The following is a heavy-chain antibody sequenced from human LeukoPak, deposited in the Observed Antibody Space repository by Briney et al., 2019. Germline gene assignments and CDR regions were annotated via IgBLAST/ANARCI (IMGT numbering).Heavy chain of an antibody. Sequence: GGSLRLSCAASGFTFSSYEMNWVRQAPGKGLEWVSYISSSGSTIYYANPVKGRFTITRDNAKNSLYLQMNSLRAEDTAVYYCARDTHGSDYGMDVWGQGTTVTVSS. D-gene: IGHD6-25*01. J-gene: IGHJ6*02. CDR3: ARDTHGSDYGMDV. CDR1: GFTFSSYE. CDR2: ISSSGSTI. V-gene: IGHV3-48*03.